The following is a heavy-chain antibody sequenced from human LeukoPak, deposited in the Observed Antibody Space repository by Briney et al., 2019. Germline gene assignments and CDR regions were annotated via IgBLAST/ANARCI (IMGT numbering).Heavy chain of an antibody. V-gene: IGHV3-43*02. CDR2: VSEDGTST. Sequence: PGGSLRLSCATSGFTFDDHAMYWVRQRPGKGLEWVSLVSEDGTSTAYTDSVKGRFTISRDNSKNSLFLQMNSLRTEDTALYYCAKRSGAPANFDYWGQGTPVTVSS. D-gene: IGHD6-13*01. CDR3: AKRSGAPANFDY. CDR1: GFTFDDHA. J-gene: IGHJ4*02.